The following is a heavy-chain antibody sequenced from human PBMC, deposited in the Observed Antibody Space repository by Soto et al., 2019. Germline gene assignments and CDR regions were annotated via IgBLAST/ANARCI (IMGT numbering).Heavy chain of an antibody. V-gene: IGHV4-31*03. CDR2: IYYSGVT. CDR1: GDPITSGGFY. Sequence: SDTLSLTCPLSGDPITSGGFYWTWIRQHPAKGLEWIGYIYYSGVTYYNPSLKSRATISVDTSKNQFSLNLSSVSAADTAMYYCARDLRGRRSGRFDPWGQGTLVTVSS. J-gene: IGHJ5*02. D-gene: IGHD3-10*01. CDR3: ARDLRGRRSGRFDP.